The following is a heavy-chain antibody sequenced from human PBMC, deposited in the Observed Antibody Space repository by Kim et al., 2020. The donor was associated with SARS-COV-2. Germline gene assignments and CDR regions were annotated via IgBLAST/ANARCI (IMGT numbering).Heavy chain of an antibody. D-gene: IGHD3-16*02. J-gene: IGHJ5*02. CDR3: ARDRVMITFGGVIVNPFA. V-gene: IGHV4-39*07. CDR1: GGSISSSSYY. CDR2: IYYSGST. Sequence: SETLSLTCTVSGGSISSSSYYWGWIRQPPGKGLEWIGSIYYSGSTYYNPSLKSRVTISVDTSKNQFSLKLSSVTAADTAVYYCARDRVMITFGGVIVNPFAWGQGTLVTVSS.